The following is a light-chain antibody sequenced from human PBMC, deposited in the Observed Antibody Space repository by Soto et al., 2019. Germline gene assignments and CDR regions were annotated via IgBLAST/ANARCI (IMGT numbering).Light chain of an antibody. J-gene: IGLJ2*01. CDR2: GNS. Sequence: QSALTQPASVSGAPGQRVTISCTGSSSNIGAGYDVHWYQQLPGTAPKLLIYGNSNRPSGVPDRFSGSKSGTSASLAITGLQAEDGADYYCQSYDSSLSVVFGGGTKRPS. CDR1: SSNIGAGYD. CDR3: QSYDSSLSVV. V-gene: IGLV1-40*01.